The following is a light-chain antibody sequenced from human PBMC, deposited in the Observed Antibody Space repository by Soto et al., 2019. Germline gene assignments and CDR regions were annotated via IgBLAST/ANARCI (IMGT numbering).Light chain of an antibody. CDR1: QGVASNY. V-gene: IGKV3-20*01. CDR2: GAS. CDR3: QQYGSSPWT. J-gene: IGKJ1*01. Sequence: VTRTPGTGPCWAVEVRSLSFMVSQGVASNYLAWYQQKPGQAPRPLIYGASSRATGAPDRFSGSGSGTDFTLTSSRLEPEDSAVYYCQQYGSSPWTFAQGTKVDIK.